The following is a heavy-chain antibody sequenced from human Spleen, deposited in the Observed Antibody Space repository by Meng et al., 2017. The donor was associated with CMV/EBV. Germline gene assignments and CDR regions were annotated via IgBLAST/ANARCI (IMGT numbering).Heavy chain of an antibody. V-gene: IGHV3-48*04. CDR1: GFSFSSYW. J-gene: IGHJ4*02. CDR3: ARDPGIVAYFDY. D-gene: IGHD1-26*01. Sequence: GESLKISCAASGFSFSSYWMSWVRQAPGKGLEWVSYISSSGSTIYYADSVKGRFTISRDNAKNSLYLQMNSLRAEDTAVYYCARDPGIVAYFDYWGQGTLVTVSS. CDR2: ISSSGSTI.